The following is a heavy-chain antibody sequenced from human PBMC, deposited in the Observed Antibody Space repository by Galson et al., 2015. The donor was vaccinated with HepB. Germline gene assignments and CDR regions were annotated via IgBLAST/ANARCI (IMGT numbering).Heavy chain of an antibody. CDR2: IGGSDDTT. V-gene: IGHV3-23*01. D-gene: IGHD2/OR15-2a*01. Sequence: SLRLSCVASGLTFSNYAMTWVRQAPGKGLEWVSTIGGSDDTTYYADSVKGRFSMSKDNSKNTLYLQMNSLRAEDTATYYCAKITGRFNDYFFWGQGTLVTVSS. CDR1: GLTFSNYA. CDR3: AKITGRFNDYFF. J-gene: IGHJ1*01.